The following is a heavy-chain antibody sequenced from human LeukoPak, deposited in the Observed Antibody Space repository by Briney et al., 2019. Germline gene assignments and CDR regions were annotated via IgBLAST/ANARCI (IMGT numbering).Heavy chain of an antibody. CDR1: GYTFTSYA. V-gene: IGHV7-4-1*02. CDR2: INTNTGNP. J-gene: IGHJ4*02. D-gene: IGHD6-13*01. CDR3: ARGPFIAAAGYFDY. Sequence: ASVNVSCKASGYTFTSYAMNWVRQAPGQGLEWMGWINTNTGNPTYAQGFTGRFVFSLDTSVSTAYLQISSLKAEDTAVYYCARGPFIAAAGYFDYWGQGTLVTVSS.